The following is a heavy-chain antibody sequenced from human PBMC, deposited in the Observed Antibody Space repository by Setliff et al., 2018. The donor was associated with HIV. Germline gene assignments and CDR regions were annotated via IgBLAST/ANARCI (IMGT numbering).Heavy chain of an antibody. J-gene: IGHJ4*02. V-gene: IGHV7-4-1*02. CDR3: ASQRRLYDFWSGYYSAYCFDY. Sequence: ASVKVSCKASGYSLTSYSINWVRQAPGQGLEWMGWINTNTGAPTYAQGFTGRYVFSLDTSVSTAYLQISSLKAEDTAVYYCASQRRLYDFWSGYYSAYCFDYWGQGTLVTV. CDR1: GYSLTSYS. CDR2: INTNTGAP. D-gene: IGHD3-3*01.